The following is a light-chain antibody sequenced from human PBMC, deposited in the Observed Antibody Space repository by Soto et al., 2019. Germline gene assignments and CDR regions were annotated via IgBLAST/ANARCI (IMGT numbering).Light chain of an antibody. Sequence: DIQMTQSPSSLSASVGDRVTITCQASQDISNYLNWYQQKPGKAPKLLIYDASNLETGVPSRFSGSGPGTDFTFTISSLQPEDVATYYCQKYNSAPLTFGGGTKVAIK. CDR3: QKYNSAPLT. CDR1: QDISNY. J-gene: IGKJ4*01. CDR2: DAS. V-gene: IGKV1-33*01.